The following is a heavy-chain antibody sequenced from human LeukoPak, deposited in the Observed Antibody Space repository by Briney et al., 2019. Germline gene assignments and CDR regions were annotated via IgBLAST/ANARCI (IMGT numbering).Heavy chain of an antibody. V-gene: IGHV3-48*01. CDR1: GFTFSSYS. D-gene: IGHD1-26*01. Sequence: GGSLRLSCAASGFTFSSYSTNWVRQAPGKGLEWVSYISSSSSTIYYADSVKGRFTISRDNAKNSLYLQMNSLRAEDTAVYYCARDRGWWELDALDYWGQGTLVTVSS. J-gene: IGHJ4*02. CDR2: ISSSSSTI. CDR3: ARDRGWWELDALDY.